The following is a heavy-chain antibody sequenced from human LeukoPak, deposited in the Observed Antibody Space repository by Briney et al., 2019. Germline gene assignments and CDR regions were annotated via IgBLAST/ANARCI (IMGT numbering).Heavy chain of an antibody. CDR1: GYTFTGYY. CDR2: ISTYNGYT. Sequence: GASVKVSCKASGYTFTGYYMHWVRQAPGQGLEWMGWISTYNGYTNYAQKLQGRVTMTTDTSTSTVYMELKSLRSDDTAVYYCARGWSGGFDYWGQGTLVTVSS. D-gene: IGHD3-3*01. J-gene: IGHJ4*02. CDR3: ARGWSGGFDY. V-gene: IGHV1-18*04.